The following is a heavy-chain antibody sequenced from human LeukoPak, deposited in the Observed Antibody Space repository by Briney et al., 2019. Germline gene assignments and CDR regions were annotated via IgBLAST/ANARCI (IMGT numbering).Heavy chain of an antibody. J-gene: IGHJ4*02. CDR2: IYYSGST. D-gene: IGHD6-13*01. V-gene: IGHV4-59*08. CDR3: ARLGIAAAGAGLDY. CDR1: GGSISSYC. Sequence: SETLSLTCTVSGGSISSYCWSWIRQPPGKGLEWIGYIYYSGSTNYNPSLKSRVTISVDTSKNQFSLKLSSVTAADTAVYYCARLGIAAAGAGLDYWGQGTLVTVSS.